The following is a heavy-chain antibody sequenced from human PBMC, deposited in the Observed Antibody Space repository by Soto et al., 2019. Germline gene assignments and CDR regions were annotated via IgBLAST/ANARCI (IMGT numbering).Heavy chain of an antibody. J-gene: IGHJ6*02. CDR2: IKQDGSEK. V-gene: IGHV3-7*03. CDR3: ASYGDTRLYSYYYGMDV. D-gene: IGHD3-16*01. Sequence: GSLRLSCAASGFTFSSYWMSWVRQAPGKGLEWVANIKQDGSEKYYVDSVKGRFTISRDNAKNSLYLQMNSLRAEDTAVYYCASYGDTRLYSYYYGMDVWGQGTTVTVSS. CDR1: GFTFSSYW.